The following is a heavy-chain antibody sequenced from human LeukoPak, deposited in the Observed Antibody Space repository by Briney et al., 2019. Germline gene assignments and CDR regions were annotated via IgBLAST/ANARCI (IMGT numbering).Heavy chain of an antibody. CDR1: GYTFTSYD. J-gene: IGHJ4*02. CDR2: MNPNSGNT. D-gene: IGHD3-10*01. V-gene: IGHV1-8*03. Sequence: ASVKVSCKASGYTFTSYDINWVRQATGQGLEWMGWMNPNSGNTGYAQKFQGRVTITRNTSISTAYMELSSLRSEDTAVYYCARAGFSFSDYFGSFFDYWGQGTLVTVSS. CDR3: ARAGFSFSDYFGSFFDY.